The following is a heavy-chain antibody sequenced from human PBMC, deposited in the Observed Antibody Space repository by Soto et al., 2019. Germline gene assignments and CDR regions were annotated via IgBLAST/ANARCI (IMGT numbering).Heavy chain of an antibody. CDR3: AKQKTTVTRYDAFDI. D-gene: IGHD4-17*01. CDR2: IRGSGGST. Sequence: VQLLASGGGLVQPGGSLRLSCAASGFTFSSYATSRLGKRPGKGLGWVPAIRGSGGSTYFADSVKGRFTISRDNSKSTLYLQMNSLRAEDTAIYYCAKQKTTVTRYDAFDIWGQGTMVPVSS. J-gene: IGHJ3*02. V-gene: IGHV3-23*01. CDR1: GFTFSSYA.